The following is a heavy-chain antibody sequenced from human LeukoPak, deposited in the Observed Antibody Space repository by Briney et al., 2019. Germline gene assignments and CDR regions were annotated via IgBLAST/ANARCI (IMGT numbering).Heavy chain of an antibody. Sequence: ASVKVSCKASGYTFTSYGISWVRQAPGQGLEWMGWISAYNGNTNYAQKLQGRVTMTTDTSTSTAYMELRSLRSDDTAVYDCARDYYYDSSGFFDYWGQGTLVTVSS. D-gene: IGHD3-22*01. J-gene: IGHJ4*02. V-gene: IGHV1-18*01. CDR2: ISAYNGNT. CDR1: GYTFTSYG. CDR3: ARDYYYDSSGFFDY.